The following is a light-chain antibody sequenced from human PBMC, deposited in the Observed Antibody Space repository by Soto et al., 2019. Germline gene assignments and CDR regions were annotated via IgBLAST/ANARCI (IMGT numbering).Light chain of an antibody. J-gene: IGKJ1*01. CDR1: QSVSRSY. CDR2: GAS. V-gene: IGKV3-20*01. Sequence: DIVLMQSPGTLSLSQGEKATLSCRASQSVSRSYLAWYQQKPGQAPRLLIYGASSRATGIPDRFSGSGSGTDFTLTINRLEPEDFAVYYCQQYGTSRAFGQGTKV. CDR3: QQYGTSRA.